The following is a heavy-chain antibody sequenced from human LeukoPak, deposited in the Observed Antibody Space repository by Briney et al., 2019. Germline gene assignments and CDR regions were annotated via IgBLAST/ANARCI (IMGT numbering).Heavy chain of an antibody. CDR1: GYTFTSYD. J-gene: IGHJ6*03. Sequence: SVKVSCKASGYTFTSYDISWVRQAPGQGLEWMGGIIPIFGTANYAQKFQGRVTITTDESTSTAYMELSSMRSEDTAVYYCARGRGSPYCSSTSCSHYYYYMDVWGKGTTVTVSS. V-gene: IGHV1-69*05. CDR3: ARGRGSPYCSSTSCSHYYYYMDV. D-gene: IGHD2-2*01. CDR2: IIPIFGTA.